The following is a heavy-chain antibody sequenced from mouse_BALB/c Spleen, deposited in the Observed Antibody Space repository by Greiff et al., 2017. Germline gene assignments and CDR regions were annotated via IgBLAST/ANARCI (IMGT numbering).Heavy chain of an antibody. CDR1: GFSLTSYG. CDR2: IWAGGST. Sequence: QVQLKQSGPGLVAPSQSLSITCTVSGFSLTSYGVHWVRQPPGKGLEWLGVIWAGGSTNYNSALMSRLSISKDNSKSQVFLKMNSLQTDDTAMYYCARYYRYDGAWFAYWGQGTLVTVSA. J-gene: IGHJ3*01. D-gene: IGHD2-14*01. V-gene: IGHV2-9*02. CDR3: ARYYRYDGAWFAY.